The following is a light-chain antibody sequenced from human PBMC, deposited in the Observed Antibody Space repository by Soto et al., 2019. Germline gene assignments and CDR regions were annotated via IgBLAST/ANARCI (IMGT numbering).Light chain of an antibody. Sequence: AIRMTQSPSSLSASTGDTVTITCRASQDIGSVLAWYQQKPGTAPKVLISGASNLHGGVPSRFSGSGSGTDFTLSISSLQPEDFATYYCQQSYTAPSITFGQGTRLEIK. V-gene: IGKV1-8*01. CDR3: QQSYTAPSIT. CDR1: QDIGSV. J-gene: IGKJ5*01. CDR2: GAS.